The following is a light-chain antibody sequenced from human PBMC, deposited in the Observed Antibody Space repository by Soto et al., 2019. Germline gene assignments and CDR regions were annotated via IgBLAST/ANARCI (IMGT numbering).Light chain of an antibody. CDR3: CSNGGKYV. J-gene: IGLJ1*01. Sequence: QSALTQPASVSGSPGQSITITISCTGSSSDVGSYNLVSWYQKNPGKAPKLMIYEGSKRPSGVSNRFSGSKSGNTASLTISGLQAEEEADYYWCSNGGKYVFGTGTKLTVL. V-gene: IGLV2-23*01. CDR1: SSDVGSYNL. CDR2: EGS.